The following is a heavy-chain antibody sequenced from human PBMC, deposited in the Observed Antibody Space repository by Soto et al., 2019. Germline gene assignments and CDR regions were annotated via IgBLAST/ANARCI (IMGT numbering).Heavy chain of an antibody. V-gene: IGHV1-18*01. J-gene: IGHJ5*02. CDR1: GYTFTSYC. CDR2: ISAYNGNT. D-gene: IGHD2-15*01. CDR3: ARVGHCSGGSCYSVEGFDP. Sequence: ASVNVSCKSSGYTFTSYCMSWVRQAPGQGLEWMGWISAYNGNTNYAQKLQGRVTMTTDTSTSTAYMELRSLRSDDTAVYYCARVGHCSGGSCYSVEGFDPWGQGTLVTVSS.